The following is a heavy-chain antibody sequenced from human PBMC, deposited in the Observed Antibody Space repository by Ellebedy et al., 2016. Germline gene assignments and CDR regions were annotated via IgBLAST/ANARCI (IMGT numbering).Heavy chain of an antibody. CDR2: IVTSGGRT. J-gene: IGHJ4*02. D-gene: IGHD6-19*01. Sequence: GESLKISXAASGFTFSSYAMSWVRQAPGKGLEWVSTIVTSGGRTYYADSVKGRFIISRDNSKNTLYLQMNSLRAEDTAVYYCAKGTGSAVAGIDYWGQGTLVTVSS. CDR1: GFTFSSYA. CDR3: AKGTGSAVAGIDY. V-gene: IGHV3-23*01.